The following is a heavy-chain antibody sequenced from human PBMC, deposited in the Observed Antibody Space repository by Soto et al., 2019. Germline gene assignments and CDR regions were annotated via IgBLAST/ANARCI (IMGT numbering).Heavy chain of an antibody. D-gene: IGHD6-13*01. V-gene: IGHV5-51*01. CDR2: MHPGDSDT. CDR3: ARHNRYSSTWFEGWFDP. CDR1: GYSFSNNW. J-gene: IGHJ5*02. Sequence: GESLKISCKGSGYSFSNNWVGWVRQMPGKGLEWMGIMHPGDSDTRYSPSFQGRVTISADKSINTAYLQWSSLKPSDSAMYYCARHNRYSSTWFEGWFDPWGQGTLVTVSS.